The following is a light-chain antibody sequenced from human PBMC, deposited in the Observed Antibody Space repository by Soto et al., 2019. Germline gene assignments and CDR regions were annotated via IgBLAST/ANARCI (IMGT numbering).Light chain of an antibody. V-gene: IGKV1-6*01. J-gene: IGKJ1*01. CDR2: GDS. CDR3: LKEVTYPWT. Sequence: AIQITPSPSSLSASAVDRVTISCRARQSNGNVLGRYQQKPGKQPKVLIYGDSTLQSGVPPGFSGSGSGTNFTLAISSMQPEDSATYYCLKEVTYPWTFGQGTKVDIK. CDR1: QSNGNV.